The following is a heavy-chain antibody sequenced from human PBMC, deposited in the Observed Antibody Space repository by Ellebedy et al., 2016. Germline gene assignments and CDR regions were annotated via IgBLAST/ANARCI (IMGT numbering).Heavy chain of an antibody. CDR2: IKQDGSEK. J-gene: IGHJ4*02. Sequence: GGSLRLXXAASGFTFSSYWMSWVRQAPGKGLEWVANIKQDGSEKYYVDSVKGRFTISRDNAKNSLYLQMNSLRAEDTAVYYCARENVVGATGDYWGQGTLVTVSS. D-gene: IGHD1-26*01. CDR1: GFTFSSYW. CDR3: ARENVVGATGDY. V-gene: IGHV3-7*01.